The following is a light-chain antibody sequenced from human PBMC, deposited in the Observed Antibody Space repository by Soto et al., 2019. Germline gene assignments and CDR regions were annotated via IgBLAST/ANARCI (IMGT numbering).Light chain of an antibody. Sequence: QSALTQPPSASRSPGQSVAISCTGTSRDVGASDYVSWYQQHSGKAPKLLLYEVNKRPSGVPDRFSGSKSGNTASLTVSALQADDEADYYCLSHSGSSNVLGTGTKVTVL. V-gene: IGLV2-8*01. J-gene: IGLJ1*01. CDR1: SRDVGASDY. CDR3: LSHSGSSNV. CDR2: EVN.